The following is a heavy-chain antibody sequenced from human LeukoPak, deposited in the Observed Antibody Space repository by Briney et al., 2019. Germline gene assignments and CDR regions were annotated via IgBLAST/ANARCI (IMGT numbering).Heavy chain of an antibody. D-gene: IGHD4-17*01. Sequence: GGSLRLSCAASGFTFSSYGMHWVRQAPGKGLEWVAVIWYDGSNKYYADSVKGRFTISRDNSKNTLYLQMNSLRAEDTAVYYCAKDRTVTTHYYYFDYWGQGTLVTVSS. J-gene: IGHJ4*02. CDR1: GFTFSSYG. CDR3: AKDRTVTTHYYYFDY. CDR2: IWYDGSNK. V-gene: IGHV3-33*06.